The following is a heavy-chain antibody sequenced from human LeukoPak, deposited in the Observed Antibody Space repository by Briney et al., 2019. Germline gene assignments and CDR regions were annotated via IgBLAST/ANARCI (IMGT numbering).Heavy chain of an antibody. CDR1: GFTFSNYA. CDR2: TKQDGGEK. CDR3: ARDGRPLDY. Sequence: GGSLRLSCAASGFTFSNYAMSWVRQAPGKGLEWVANTKQDGGEKYYVDSVKGRFTISRDNAKNSLYLQMNNLRVEDTAVYYCARDGRPLDYWGQGTLVTVSS. J-gene: IGHJ4*02. V-gene: IGHV3-7*03.